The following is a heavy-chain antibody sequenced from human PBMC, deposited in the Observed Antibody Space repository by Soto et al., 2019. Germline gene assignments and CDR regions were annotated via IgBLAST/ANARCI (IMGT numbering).Heavy chain of an antibody. Sequence: EVQLVESGVGLVQPGGSLRLSCAASGFTFSNAWMSWVRQAPGKGLVWVGRIKSKTDGGTTDYPAPVKGIFTISRDDSKSTPYLPMNSLNTEDPAVYYCTTGLDTGAFDLWCQGKMVTVSS. CDR2: IKSKTDGGTT. J-gene: IGHJ3*01. D-gene: IGHD5-18*01. V-gene: IGHV3-15*01. CDR3: TTGLDTGAFDL. CDR1: GFTFSNAW.